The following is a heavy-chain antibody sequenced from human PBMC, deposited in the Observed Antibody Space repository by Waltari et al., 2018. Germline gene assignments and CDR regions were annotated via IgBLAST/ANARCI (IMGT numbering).Heavy chain of an antibody. J-gene: IGHJ4*02. CDR1: GFTFSSSA. Sequence: EVQLLESGGGLVQPGGSLRLSCAASGFTFSSSAMSWVRQAPGKGLEWVSVIYSGGSTYYADYVKGRFTISRDNSKNTLYLQMNSLRAEDTAVYYCARPRGGARFDYWGQGTLVTVSS. CDR2: IYSGGST. D-gene: IGHD1-26*01. CDR3: ARPRGGARFDY. V-gene: IGHV3-23*03.